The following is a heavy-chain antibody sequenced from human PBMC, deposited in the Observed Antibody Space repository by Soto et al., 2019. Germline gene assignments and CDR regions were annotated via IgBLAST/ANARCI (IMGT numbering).Heavy chain of an antibody. CDR3: ARDYSLYDYYQYFEMDV. J-gene: IGHJ6*02. CDR2: ISHDGGNK. V-gene: IGHV3-30-3*01. CDR1: GFTLRTHA. Sequence: QVQLVESGGGVVQPGRSLRLSCAASGFTLRTHAMHWVRQAPGKRMEWVALISHDGGNKYYADSLKGRITISRDISKNTVYLQMNSLRGGDTAVYYCARDYSLYDYYQYFEMDVWGQGTTVTVSS. D-gene: IGHD6-13*01.